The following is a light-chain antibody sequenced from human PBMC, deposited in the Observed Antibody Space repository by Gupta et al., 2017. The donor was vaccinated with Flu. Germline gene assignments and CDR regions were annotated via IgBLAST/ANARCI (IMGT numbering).Light chain of an antibody. J-gene: IGKJ2*01. CDR1: QSIGSW. CDR2: KAS. V-gene: IGKV1-5*03. CDR3: HQESYSPFN. Sequence: DIQMTQSPSTLSASVGDRLTITCRASQSIGSWLAWYQQKPGKAPKLLIYKASTLESGVPSRFSGSRSGTEFTLTITSLQPDDFATYYCHQESYSPFNFGQGTKLEIK.